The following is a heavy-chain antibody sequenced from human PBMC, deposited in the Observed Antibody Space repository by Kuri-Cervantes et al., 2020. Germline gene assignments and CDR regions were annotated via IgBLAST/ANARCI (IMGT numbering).Heavy chain of an antibody. D-gene: IGHD4-23*01. CDR1: GFTVSSYA. V-gene: IGHV3-30-3*01. CDR3: ARDMRSGGYYYYGMDV. CDR2: ISYDGSNK. J-gene: IGHJ6*02. Sequence: GGSLRLSCAASGFTVSSYAMHWVRQAPGKGLEWVAVISYDGSNKYYADSVKGRFTISRDNSKNTLYLQMNSLRAEDTAVYYCARDMRSGGYYYYGMDVWGQGTTVTVSS.